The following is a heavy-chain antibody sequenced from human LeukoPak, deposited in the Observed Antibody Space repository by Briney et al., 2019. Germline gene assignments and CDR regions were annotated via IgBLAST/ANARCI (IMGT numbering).Heavy chain of an antibody. CDR2: IASDGSST. J-gene: IGHJ4*02. CDR3: ARGRPHGNDY. CDR1: GFTFSSYW. Sequence: PGGSLRLSCAASGFTFSSYWMNWVRQAPGKGLVWVSRIASDGSSTTYADSVKGRFSISRDNAKNTLYLQVNSLRVEDTAVYYCARGRPHGNDYWGQGTLVTGSS. V-gene: IGHV3-74*01. D-gene: IGHD4-23*01.